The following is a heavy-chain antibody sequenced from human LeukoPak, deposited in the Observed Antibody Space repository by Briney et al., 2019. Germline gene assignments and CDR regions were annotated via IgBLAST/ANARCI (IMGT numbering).Heavy chain of an antibody. J-gene: IGHJ6*02. CDR3: ARGWAGVSPYYYGMDV. Sequence: PSQTLSLTCAVSGGSISSGGYSWSWIRQPPGKGLEWIGYIYHSGSTYYNPSLKSRVTISIDRSKNQFSLKLSSVTAADTAVYYCARGWAGVSPYYYGMDVWGQGTTVTVSS. D-gene: IGHD3-3*01. CDR1: GGSISSGGYS. V-gene: IGHV4-30-2*01. CDR2: IYHSGST.